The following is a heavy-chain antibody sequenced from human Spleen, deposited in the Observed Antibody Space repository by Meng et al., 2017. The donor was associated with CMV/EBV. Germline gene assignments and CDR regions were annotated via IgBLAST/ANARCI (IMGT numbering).Heavy chain of an antibody. V-gene: IGHV4-39*07. CDR2: ISYSGNT. J-gene: IGHJ4*02. Sequence: SETLSLTCTVSGGSISSASSYYWGWIRRPPGKGLQYIGSISYSGNTYYNPSLESRVTMSLETSKNQFSLKLTSVTAADTAAYYCARWNHENYFDYWGQGTLVTVSS. D-gene: IGHD1-14*01. CDR3: ARWNHENYFDY. CDR1: GGSISSASSYY.